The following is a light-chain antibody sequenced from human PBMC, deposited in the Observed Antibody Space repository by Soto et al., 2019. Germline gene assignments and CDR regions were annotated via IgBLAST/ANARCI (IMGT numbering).Light chain of an antibody. CDR2: KAS. Sequence: DIQMTQSPSTLSGSVGDRVTITCRASQTISSYLAWYQQKPGKAPKLLIYKASTLQSGVPSRFSGSGSGTEFTLTISSLQPDDFATYYCQHYNSYSEAFDQGTKVDIK. J-gene: IGKJ1*01. V-gene: IGKV1-5*03. CDR3: QHYNSYSEA. CDR1: QTISSY.